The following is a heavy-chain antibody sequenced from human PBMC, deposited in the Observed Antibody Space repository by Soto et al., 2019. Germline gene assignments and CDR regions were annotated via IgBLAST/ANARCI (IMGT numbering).Heavy chain of an antibody. CDR2: INPNSGGT. V-gene: IGHV1-2*02. J-gene: IGHJ4*02. Sequence: GASVKVSCKASGYTFTGYYMHWVRQAPGQGLEWMGWINPNSGGTNYAQKFQGRVTMTRDTSISTAYMELSRLRSEDTAVYYCARGYCGGDCYSPDDYWGQGTLVTVSS. D-gene: IGHD2-21*02. CDR3: ARGYCGGDCYSPDDY. CDR1: GYTFTGYY.